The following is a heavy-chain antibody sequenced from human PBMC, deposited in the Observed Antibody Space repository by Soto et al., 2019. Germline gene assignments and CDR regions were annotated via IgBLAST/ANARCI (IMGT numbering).Heavy chain of an antibody. CDR1: EFPFGSYG. Sequence: QVQLVESGGAVVQPGRSLRLSFAASEFPFGSYGRHWVGKAPGKGLEWVAVIWYDGSNKYYADSVKGRFTISRDNSKNTLYLQMNSLRAEDTAVYYCARDRGYVDYWGQGTLVTVSS. CDR3: ARDRGYVDY. D-gene: IGHD3-10*01. CDR2: IWYDGSNK. J-gene: IGHJ4*02. V-gene: IGHV3-33*01.